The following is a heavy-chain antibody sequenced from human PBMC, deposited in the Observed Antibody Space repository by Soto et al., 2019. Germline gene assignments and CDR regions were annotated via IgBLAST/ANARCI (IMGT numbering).Heavy chain of an antibody. V-gene: IGHV3-33*01. CDR3: ARDDEYSGNGMDV. D-gene: IGHD3-10*01. Sequence: QVQLVESGGGVVQPGRSLRLSCAASGFTFSNYGMHWVRQAPGKGLEWVAVILNDGSNRYHADSVKDRFTISRDNSKNTLYLQTNSVRAEDTAVYYCARDDEYSGNGMDVWGQGTTATVS. CDR2: ILNDGSNR. J-gene: IGHJ6*02. CDR1: GFTFSNYG.